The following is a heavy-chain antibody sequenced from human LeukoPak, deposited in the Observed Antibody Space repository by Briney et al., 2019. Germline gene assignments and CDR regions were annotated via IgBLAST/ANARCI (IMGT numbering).Heavy chain of an antibody. CDR1: GYTFTGYY. D-gene: IGHD1-26*01. Sequence: ASVKVSCKASGYTFTGYYMHWVRQAPGQGLEWMGWINPNSGGTNYAQKSQGRVTMTRDTSISTAYMELSRLRSDDTAVYYCLWDSTLRDYYMDVLGKGTTVTVS. CDR3: LWDSTLRDYYMDV. V-gene: IGHV1-2*02. CDR2: INPNSGGT. J-gene: IGHJ6*03.